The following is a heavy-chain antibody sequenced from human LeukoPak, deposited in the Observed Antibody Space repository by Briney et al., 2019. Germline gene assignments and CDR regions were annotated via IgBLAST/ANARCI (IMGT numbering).Heavy chain of an antibody. Sequence: GGSLRLSCAASGFTFSSYAMNWVRQAPGKGLEWVAVISFDGGNKYYADSVKGRFTISRDNSKSTLYLQMNSLRAEDTAVYYCAKDKSGARYYYYGMDVWGQGTTVTVSS. CDR3: AKDKSGARYYYYGMDV. J-gene: IGHJ6*02. CDR1: GFTFSSYA. V-gene: IGHV3-30*18. CDR2: ISFDGGNK. D-gene: IGHD3-3*01.